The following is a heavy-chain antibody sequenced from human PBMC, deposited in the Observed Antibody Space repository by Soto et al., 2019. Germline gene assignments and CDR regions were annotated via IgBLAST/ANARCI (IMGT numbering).Heavy chain of an antibody. D-gene: IGHD1-1*01. CDR2: ISGSGGST. V-gene: IGHV3-23*01. CDR1: GFTFSSYA. Sequence: GGSLRLSCAASGFTFSSYAMSWVRQAPGKGLEWVSAISGSGGSTYYADSVKGRFTISRDNSKNTLYLQMNSLRAEDTAVYYCAKVGNGDYYYYYYMDVWGKGTTVTVSS. J-gene: IGHJ6*03. CDR3: AKVGNGDYYYYYYMDV.